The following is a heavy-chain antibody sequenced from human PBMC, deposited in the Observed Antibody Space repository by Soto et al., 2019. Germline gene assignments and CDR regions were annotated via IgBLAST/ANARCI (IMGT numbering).Heavy chain of an antibody. J-gene: IGHJ4*02. Sequence: EVQLVETGGGLIQPGGSLRLSCEVTGFSVSYNSMTWVRQAPGEGLEWVSVIYSGGSTYYADSVKGRFTISRDASKNTVYLQMNSLRVEDTAVYYCARWDGYGDEWGQGTLVTVSS. D-gene: IGHD5-12*01. V-gene: IGHV3-53*02. CDR1: GFSVSYNS. CDR3: ARWDGYGDE. CDR2: IYSGGST.